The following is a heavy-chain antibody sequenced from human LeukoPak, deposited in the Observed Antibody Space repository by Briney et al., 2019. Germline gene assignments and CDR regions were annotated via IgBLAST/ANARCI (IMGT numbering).Heavy chain of an antibody. J-gene: IGHJ4*02. V-gene: IGHV1-3*01. D-gene: IGHD3-3*01. Sequence: ASVKVSCKASGYTFTSYAMHWVRQAPGQRLEWMGWINAGNGNTKYSQKLQGRVTLTTDTSTSTAYMEVRSLRSDDTAVYYCASMSGYYPSYYFDYWGQGTLVTVSS. CDR2: INAGNGNT. CDR1: GYTFTSYA. CDR3: ASMSGYYPSYYFDY.